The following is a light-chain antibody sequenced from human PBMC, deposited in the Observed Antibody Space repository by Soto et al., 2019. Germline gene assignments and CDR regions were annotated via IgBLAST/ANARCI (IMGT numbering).Light chain of an antibody. J-gene: IGLJ2*01. CDR3: QSYDSSVGEV. CDR1: SSNIGAGYD. V-gene: IGLV1-40*01. Sequence: QSVLTQPPSVSGAPGQRVTISCTGSSSNIGAGYDVHWYQQLPGTAPKLLIYGNSNRPSGVPDRFSGSKSGTSASLAITGLQAEDEADYYCQSYDSSVGEVFGGGTKLTVL. CDR2: GNS.